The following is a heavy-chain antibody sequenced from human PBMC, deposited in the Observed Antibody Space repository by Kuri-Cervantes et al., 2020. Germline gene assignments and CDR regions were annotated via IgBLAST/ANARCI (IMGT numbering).Heavy chain of an antibody. Sequence: GESLKISCAASGFTFSSYSMNWVRQAPGKGLEWVSSISSSSSYIYYADSVKGRFTISRDNAKNSLYLQMKSLRAEDTAVYYCARGGGTFGGVIARGWYYFDYWGQGTLVTVSS. D-gene: IGHD3-16*02. CDR2: ISSSSSYI. CDR3: ARGGGTFGGVIARGWYYFDY. J-gene: IGHJ4*02. CDR1: GFTFSSYS. V-gene: IGHV3-21*01.